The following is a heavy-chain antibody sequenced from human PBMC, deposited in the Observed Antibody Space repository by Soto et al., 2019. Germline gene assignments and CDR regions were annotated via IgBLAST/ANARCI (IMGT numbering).Heavy chain of an antibody. CDR1: GFTFSSYG. J-gene: IGHJ6*02. Sequence: GESLKISCAASGFTFSSYGMHWVRQAPGKGLEWVAVIWYDGSNKYYADSVKGRFTISRDNSKNTLYLQMNSLRAEDTAVYYCARGFEMATSRNGMDVWGQGTTVTVSS. CDR3: ARGFEMATSRNGMDV. V-gene: IGHV3-33*01. D-gene: IGHD5-12*01. CDR2: IWYDGSNK.